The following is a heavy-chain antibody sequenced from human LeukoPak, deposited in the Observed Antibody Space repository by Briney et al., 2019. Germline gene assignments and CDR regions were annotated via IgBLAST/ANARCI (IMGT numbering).Heavy chain of an antibody. CDR3: ARVMNREGTNY. CDR2: IYHSGST. CDR1: GYSISSGYY. J-gene: IGHJ4*02. Sequence: SETLSLTCTVSGYSISSGYYWGWIRQPPGKGLEWIGSIYHSGSTYYNPSLKSRVTISVDTSKNQFSLKLSSVTAADTAVYYCARVMNREGTNYWGQGTLVTVSS. D-gene: IGHD1/OR15-1a*01. V-gene: IGHV4-38-2*02.